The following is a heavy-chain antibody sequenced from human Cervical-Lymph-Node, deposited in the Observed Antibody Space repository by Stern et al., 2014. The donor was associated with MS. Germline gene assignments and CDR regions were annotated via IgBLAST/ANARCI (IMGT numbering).Heavy chain of an antibody. J-gene: IGHJ4*02. D-gene: IGHD1-26*01. CDR3: ARDGPGATRDQYYFDY. CDR2: INPSGGST. V-gene: IGHV1-46*03. Sequence: VQLVESGAEVTKPGASVKVSCKASGYTFTSYDMHWLRQAPGQGLEGMGIINPSGGSTSYAQKFQGRVTMTRDTSTSTVYMELSSLRSEDTAVYYCARDGPGATRDQYYFDYWGQGTLVTVSS. CDR1: GYTFTSYD.